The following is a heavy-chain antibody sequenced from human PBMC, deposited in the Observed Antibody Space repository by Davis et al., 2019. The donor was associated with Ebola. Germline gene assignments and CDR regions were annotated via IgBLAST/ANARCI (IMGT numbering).Heavy chain of an antibody. CDR2: INPSGGST. J-gene: IGHJ5*02. V-gene: IGHV1-46*01. CDR1: GYTFTSYY. Sequence: ASVKVSCKASGYTFTSYYMHWVRQAPGQGLEWMGIINPSGGSTSYAQKFQGRVTMTRDTSTSTVYMELSRLRSDDTAVYYCARAAVVVVVAATNWFDPWGQGTLVTVSS. D-gene: IGHD2-15*01. CDR3: ARAAVVVVVAATNWFDP.